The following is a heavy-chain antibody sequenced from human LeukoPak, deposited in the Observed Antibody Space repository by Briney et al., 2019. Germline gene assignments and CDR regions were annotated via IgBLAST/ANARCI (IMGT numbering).Heavy chain of an antibody. CDR2: IYYSGST. J-gene: IGHJ5*02. CDR3: ARDLTNSWSIHNWFDP. D-gene: IGHD6-13*01. V-gene: IGHV4-59*13. CDR1: GGSISSYY. Sequence: PSETLSLTCTVSGGSISSYYWSWIRQPPGKGLEGIGYIYYSGSTNYNPSLKSRVTISVDTSKNQFSLKLSSVTAADTAVYYCARDLTNSWSIHNWFDPWGQGTLVTVSS.